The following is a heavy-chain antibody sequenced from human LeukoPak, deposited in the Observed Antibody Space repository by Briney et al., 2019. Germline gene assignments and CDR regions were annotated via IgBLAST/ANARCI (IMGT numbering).Heavy chain of an antibody. CDR3: ATDVDTAMVT. D-gene: IGHD5-18*01. CDR1: GGTFSSYA. Sequence: SVKVSCKASGGTFSSYAISRVRQATGQGLEWMGGIIPIFGTANYAQKFQGRVTITADESTSTAYMELSSLRSEDTAVYYCATDVDTAMVTWGQGTLVTVSS. J-gene: IGHJ4*02. V-gene: IGHV1-69*13. CDR2: IIPIFGTA.